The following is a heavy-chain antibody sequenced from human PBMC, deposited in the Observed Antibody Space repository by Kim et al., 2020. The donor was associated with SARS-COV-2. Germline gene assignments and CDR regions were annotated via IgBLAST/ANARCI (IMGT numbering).Heavy chain of an antibody. CDR2: ISSSSSYI. CDR3: ARRGLTKSGYFDY. Sequence: GGSLRLSCAASGFTFSSYSMNWVRQAPGKGLEWVSSISSSSSYIYYADSVKGRFTISRDNAKNSLYLQMNSLRAEDTAVYYCARRGLTKSGYFDYWGQGTLVTVSS. J-gene: IGHJ4*02. V-gene: IGHV3-21*01. D-gene: IGHD3-10*01. CDR1: GFTFSSYS.